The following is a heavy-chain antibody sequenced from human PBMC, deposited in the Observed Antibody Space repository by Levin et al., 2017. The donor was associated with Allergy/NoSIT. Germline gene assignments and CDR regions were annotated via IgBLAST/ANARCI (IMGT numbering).Heavy chain of an antibody. V-gene: IGHV3-53*01. CDR2: IYSGGNT. J-gene: IGHJ4*02. D-gene: IGHD5-24*01. Sequence: ASVKVSCAASGFTVSSNYMTWVRQSPGKGLECVSIIYSGGNTYYADSVQGRFTISRDNSKNTLYLQMNSLRAEDTAVYYCARGWLYTWGQGTLVTVSS. CDR1: GFTVSSNY. CDR3: ARGWLYT.